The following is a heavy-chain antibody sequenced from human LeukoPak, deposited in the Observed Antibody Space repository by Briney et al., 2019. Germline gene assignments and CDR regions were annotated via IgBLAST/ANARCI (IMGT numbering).Heavy chain of an antibody. J-gene: IGHJ4*02. CDR1: GFTFSSYA. Sequence: GGSLRLSCAASGFTFSSYAMSWVRQAPGKGPEWVSAISGSGGSTYYADSVKGRFTISRDNSKNTLYLQMNSLRAEDTAVYYCAKDWGMATITPYFDYWGQGTLVTVSS. D-gene: IGHD5-24*01. CDR2: ISGSGGST. CDR3: AKDWGMATITPYFDY. V-gene: IGHV3-23*01.